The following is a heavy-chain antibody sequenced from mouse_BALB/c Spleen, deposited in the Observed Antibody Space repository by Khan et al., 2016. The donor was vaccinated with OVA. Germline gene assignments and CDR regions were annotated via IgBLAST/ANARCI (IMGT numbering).Heavy chain of an antibody. V-gene: IGHV5-6*01. J-gene: IGHJ3*01. D-gene: IGHD4-1*01. CDR2: LNSDGYYT. Sequence: EVELVESGGDLMKPGGSLKLSCAASGFTFSAYSMSWVRQTPDKRLEWVATLNSDGYYTYYPDGVQGRFTISRNNAKNTLSLQMSSLKSEDTAIYYCASHLTGSFAYWGQGTLVTVSA. CDR3: ASHLTGSFAY. CDR1: GFTFSAYS.